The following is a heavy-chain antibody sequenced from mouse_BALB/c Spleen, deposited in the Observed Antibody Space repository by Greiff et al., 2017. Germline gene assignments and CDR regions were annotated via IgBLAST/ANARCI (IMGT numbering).Heavy chain of an antibody. V-gene: IGHV3-2*02. CDR2: ISYSGST. CDR3: ARSPHFDY. Sequence: VQLKESGPGLVKPSQSLSLTCTVTGYSITSDYAWNWIRQFPGNKLEWMGYISYSGSTSYNPSLKSRISITRDTSKNQFFLQLNSVTTEDTATYYCARSPHFDYWGQGTTLTVSS. CDR1: GYSITSDYA. J-gene: IGHJ2*01.